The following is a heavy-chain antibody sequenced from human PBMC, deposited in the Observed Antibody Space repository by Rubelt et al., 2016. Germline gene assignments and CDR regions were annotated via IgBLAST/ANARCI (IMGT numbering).Heavy chain of an antibody. D-gene: IGHD3-3*01. CDR2: IYSVGST. CDR3: ASRPLRSMDV. V-gene: IGHV3-53*04. J-gene: IGHJ6*02. Sequence: EVQLVESGGGLVQPGGSLRLSCAASGFTVSSNYMSWVRQAPGKGLEWVSVIYSVGSTYYADSVKGRFTISRNNSKNTLYLQMNSLRAEDTAVYYCASRPLRSMDVWGQGTTVTVSS. CDR1: GFTVSSNY.